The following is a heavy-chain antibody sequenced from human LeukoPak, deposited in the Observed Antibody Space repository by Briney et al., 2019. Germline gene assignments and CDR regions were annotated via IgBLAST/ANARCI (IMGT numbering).Heavy chain of an antibody. CDR1: GVSISSYY. CDR2: IYTSGST. D-gene: IGHD2-2*01. Sequence: SETLSLTCTVSGVSISSYYWSWIRQPAGKGLEWIGRIYTSGSTNYNPSLKSRVTMSVDTSKNQFSLKLSSVTAADTAVYYCAREGAPGAHIVVVPAAVGPAFDIWGQGTMVTVSS. J-gene: IGHJ3*02. V-gene: IGHV4-4*07. CDR3: AREGAPGAHIVVVPAAVGPAFDI.